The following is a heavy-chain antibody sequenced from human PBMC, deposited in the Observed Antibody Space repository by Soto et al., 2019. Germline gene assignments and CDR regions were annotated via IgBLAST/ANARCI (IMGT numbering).Heavy chain of an antibody. D-gene: IGHD3-10*01. V-gene: IGHV1-69*12. CDR2: IIPIDATV. CDR3: ARDLLGFGYTYADV. J-gene: IGHJ6*01. CDR1: GGTFSNYA. Sequence: QVQLVQSGAEVKKPGSSVKVSCKASGGTFSNYALISWVRQAPGQGLEWMGGIIPIDATVNYAQKFQGRITITADESTTTAYMDLGSLRSEDTAVYDCARDLLGFGYTYADVWGQGTTVTVSS.